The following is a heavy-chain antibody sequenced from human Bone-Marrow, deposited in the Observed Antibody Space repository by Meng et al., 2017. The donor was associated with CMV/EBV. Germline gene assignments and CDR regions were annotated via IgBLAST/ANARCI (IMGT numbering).Heavy chain of an antibody. D-gene: IGHD1-26*01. CDR1: GGSVSSGSYY. CDR2: IYYSGRT. CDR3: ARDAGASPFDY. V-gene: IGHV4-61*01. J-gene: IGHJ4*02. Sequence: SETLSLTCTVSGGSVSSGSYYWSWIRQPPGKGLEWIGYIYYSGRTNYNPSLKSRVTISVDTSKNQLSLKLSPVTAADTAVYYCARDAGASPFDYWGQGTLVTVSS.